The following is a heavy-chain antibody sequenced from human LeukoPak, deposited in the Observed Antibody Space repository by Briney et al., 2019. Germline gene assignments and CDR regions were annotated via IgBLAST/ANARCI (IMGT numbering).Heavy chain of an antibody. CDR2: IYYSGST. J-gene: IGHJ5*02. Sequence: TASETLSLTCTVSGVSISSHYWSWLRQPPGKGLEWIGYIYYSGSTNYNPSLKSRVTISVDTSKNQFSLKLSSVTAADTAVYYCARGPTQYYDFWSGYYSGNWFDPWGQGTLVTVSS. D-gene: IGHD3-3*01. CDR1: GVSISSHY. V-gene: IGHV4-59*11. CDR3: ARGPTQYYDFWSGYYSGNWFDP.